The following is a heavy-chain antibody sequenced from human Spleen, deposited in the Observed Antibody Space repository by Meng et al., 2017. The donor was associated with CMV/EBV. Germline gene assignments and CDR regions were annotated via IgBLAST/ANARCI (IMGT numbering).Heavy chain of an antibody. J-gene: IGHJ4*02. Sequence: GESLKISCSTSGFLFSSHSMNWVRQAPGKGLEWVSYISGTSKTIYYADSVKGRFTVSRDNAKNSLYLQMNSLRAEDTAVYYCARVFTMIVVVAGPFDYCGQGTLVTVSS. D-gene: IGHD3-22*01. CDR1: GFLFSSHS. CDR3: ARVFTMIVVVAGPFDY. V-gene: IGHV3-48*04. CDR2: ISGTSKTI.